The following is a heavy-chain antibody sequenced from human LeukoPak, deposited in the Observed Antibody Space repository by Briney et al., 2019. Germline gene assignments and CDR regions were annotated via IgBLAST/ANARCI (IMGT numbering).Heavy chain of an antibody. D-gene: IGHD4-11*01. V-gene: IGHV3-21*01. CDR2: ISSSSSYI. J-gene: IGHJ6*03. CDR1: GFTFNKYW. Sequence: GGSLRLSCAASGFTFNKYWLTWVRQAPGKGLEWVSSISSSSSYIYYADSVKGRFTISRDNAKNSLYLQMNSLRAEDTAVYYCARDLYRYYYYYYMDVWGKGTTVTVSS. CDR3: ARDLYRYYYYYYMDV.